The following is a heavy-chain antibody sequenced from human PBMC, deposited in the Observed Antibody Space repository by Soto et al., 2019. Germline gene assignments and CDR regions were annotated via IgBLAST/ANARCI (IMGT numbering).Heavy chain of an antibody. D-gene: IGHD2-15*01. J-gene: IGHJ5*02. CDR2: INHSGST. Sequence: SETLSLTCAVYGGSFSGYYWSWIRQPPGKGLEWIGEINHSGSTNYNPSLKSRVTISVDTSKNQFSLKLSSVTAADTAVYYCARGPTYIVVVVAATRNWFDPWGQGTLVTVSS. CDR1: GGSFSGYY. CDR3: ARGPTYIVVVVAATRNWFDP. V-gene: IGHV4-34*01.